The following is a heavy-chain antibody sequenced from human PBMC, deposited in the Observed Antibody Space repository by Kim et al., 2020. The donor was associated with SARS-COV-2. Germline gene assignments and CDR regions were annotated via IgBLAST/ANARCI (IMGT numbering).Heavy chain of an antibody. Sequence: DSVKGRFTISRDNSKNTLYLQMNSLRAEDTAVYYCAKRMFRVAASRGMDVWGQGTTVTVSS. D-gene: IGHD2-15*01. J-gene: IGHJ6*02. V-gene: IGHV3-30*02. CDR3: AKRMFRVAASRGMDV.